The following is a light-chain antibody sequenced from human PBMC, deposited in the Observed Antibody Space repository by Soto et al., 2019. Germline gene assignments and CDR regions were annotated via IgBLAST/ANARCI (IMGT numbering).Light chain of an antibody. Sequence: QCLLTQPRSVSGSRGQSVSISCTGTTSDVGGYNYVSWYQQHPGKAPKLMIYDVSKRPSGVPDRFSGSKSGNTASLTISGLQAEDEADYYCCSYAGSYTLSVFGTGTKVTVL. CDR1: TSDVGGYNY. J-gene: IGLJ1*01. V-gene: IGLV2-11*01. CDR2: DVS. CDR3: CSYAGSYTLSV.